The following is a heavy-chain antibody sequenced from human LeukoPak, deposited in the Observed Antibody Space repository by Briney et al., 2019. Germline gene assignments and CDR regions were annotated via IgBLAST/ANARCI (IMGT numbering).Heavy chain of an antibody. Sequence: GGSLRLSCPASGFTFSSYWMHWVRQAPGKGLVWVSRINSDGRSTSYADSVKDRFTISRDNDKNTLYLQMNSLRAEDTAVYYCARGVGGYFDYWGQGTLVTVSS. CDR2: INSDGRST. CDR1: GFTFSSYW. V-gene: IGHV3-74*01. D-gene: IGHD2-15*01. J-gene: IGHJ4*02. CDR3: ARGVGGYFDY.